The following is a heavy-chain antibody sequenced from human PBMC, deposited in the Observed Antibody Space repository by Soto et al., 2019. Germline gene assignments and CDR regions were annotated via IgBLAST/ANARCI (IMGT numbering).Heavy chain of an antibody. CDR2: INPSGGST. D-gene: IGHD1-26*01. CDR1: GYTFTSYY. Sequence: ASVKVSCKASGYTFTSYYMHWVRQAPGHGLEWMGIINPSGGSTSYAQKFQGRVTMTRDTSTSTVYMELSSLRSEDTAVYYCARDLNRYSGSYSEWYYYYGMDVWGQGTTVTVSS. V-gene: IGHV1-46*01. CDR3: ARDLNRYSGSYSEWYYYYGMDV. J-gene: IGHJ6*02.